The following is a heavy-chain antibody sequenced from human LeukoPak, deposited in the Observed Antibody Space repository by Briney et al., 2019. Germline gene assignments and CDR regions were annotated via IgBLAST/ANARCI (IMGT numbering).Heavy chain of an antibody. J-gene: IGHJ6*02. CDR2: IYYSGTT. D-gene: IGHD4/OR15-4a*01. Sequence: SETLSLTWTVSGGSISYYYWSWIRQPPGKGLEWIGYIYYSGTTHYNPALKSRVTISVDTSKNQFSLKLNSVTAADTAVYYCAREDPRTKVPEGMDVWGQGTTVTVSS. V-gene: IGHV4-59*01. CDR3: AREDPRTKVPEGMDV. CDR1: GGSISYYY.